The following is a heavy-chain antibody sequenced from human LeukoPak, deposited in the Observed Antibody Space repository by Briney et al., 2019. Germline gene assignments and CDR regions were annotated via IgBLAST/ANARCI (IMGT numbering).Heavy chain of an antibody. CDR2: ISRSSST. Sequence: GGSLRLSCAASGFSVSSSYMSWVRQAPGKGLECVSVISRSSSTYYADSVKGRFTISRDNSKNTLYLQMNSLRAEDTAVYYCARDCGGDSDYWGQGTLVTVSS. CDR3: ARDCGGDSDY. V-gene: IGHV3-66*01. J-gene: IGHJ4*02. CDR1: GFSVSSSY. D-gene: IGHD4-17*01.